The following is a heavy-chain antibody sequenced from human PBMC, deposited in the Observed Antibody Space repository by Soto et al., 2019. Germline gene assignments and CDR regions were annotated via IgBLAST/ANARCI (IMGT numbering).Heavy chain of an antibody. Sequence: SETLSLTCTVSGGSISSGDYYWSWIRQPPGRGLEWIGYIYYSGNTYYNPSLKSRVIISVDTSKNQFSLKLSSVTAADTAVYSCARGNWNQERAFDYWGQGTLVTVSS. CDR1: GGSISSGDYY. D-gene: IGHD1-1*01. J-gene: IGHJ4*02. V-gene: IGHV4-30-4*01. CDR3: ARGNWNQERAFDY. CDR2: IYYSGNT.